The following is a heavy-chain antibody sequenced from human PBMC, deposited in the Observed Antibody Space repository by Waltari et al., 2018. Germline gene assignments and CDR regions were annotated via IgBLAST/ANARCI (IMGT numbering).Heavy chain of an antibody. D-gene: IGHD4-17*01. Sequence: QVQLVQSGAEVKKPGSSVKVSCKASGGTFSSYAISWVRQAPGQGLEWMGWINTNTGNPTYAQGFKGGFVFSVDTSVSTAYLQSSSLKAEDTAVYYCARSVTNPRDHYYYYGMDVWGQGTTVTVSS. J-gene: IGHJ6*02. CDR1: GGTFSSYA. CDR3: ARSVTNPRDHYYYYGMDV. V-gene: IGHV7-4-1*02. CDR2: INTNTGNP.